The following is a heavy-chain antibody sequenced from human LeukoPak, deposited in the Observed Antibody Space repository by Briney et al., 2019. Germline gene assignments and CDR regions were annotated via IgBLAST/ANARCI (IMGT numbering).Heavy chain of an antibody. CDR1: GHTFSSYW. D-gene: IGHD6-19*01. CDR3: ARVSGLVGFDY. Sequence: GGSLRLSCGASGHTFSSYWMHWVRQAPGKGRVWVSRINSDGSSTSYADSVKGRFTISRDNAKNTLYLQMNSLRAEDTAVYYCARVSGLVGFDYWGQGTLVTVSA. V-gene: IGHV3-74*01. J-gene: IGHJ4*02. CDR2: INSDGSST.